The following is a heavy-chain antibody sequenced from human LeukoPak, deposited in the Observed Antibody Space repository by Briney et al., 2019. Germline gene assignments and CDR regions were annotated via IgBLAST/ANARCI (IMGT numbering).Heavy chain of an antibody. J-gene: IGHJ4*02. V-gene: IGHV3-9*01. D-gene: IGHD3-22*01. CDR2: ISWNSGSI. CDR3: ARDYYDSSGCTFDY. CDR1: GFTFDDYA. Sequence: GRSLRLSCAASGFTFDDYAMHWVRQAPGKGLEWVSGISWNSGSIGYADSVKGRFTISRDNAKNSLYLQMNSLRAEDTAVYYCARDYYDSSGCTFDYWGQGTLVTVSS.